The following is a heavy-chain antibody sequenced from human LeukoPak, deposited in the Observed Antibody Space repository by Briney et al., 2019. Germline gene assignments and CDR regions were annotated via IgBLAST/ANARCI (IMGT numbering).Heavy chain of an antibody. J-gene: IGHJ6*02. Sequence: SETLSLTCTVSGGSISRYYGSWIRQPPGKGLEWIGYIYFSGATNYNPSLKSRVTISVDTSKNQFSLKLSSVTAADTAVYYCAREDPQTTVPEGLDVWGQGTTVIVSS. CDR1: GGSISRYY. CDR2: IYFSGAT. CDR3: AREDPQTTVPEGLDV. D-gene: IGHD4-17*01. V-gene: IGHV4-59*01.